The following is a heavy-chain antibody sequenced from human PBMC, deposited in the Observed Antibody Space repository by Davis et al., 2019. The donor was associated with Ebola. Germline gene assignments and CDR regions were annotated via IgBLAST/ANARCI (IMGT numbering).Heavy chain of an antibody. D-gene: IGHD3-3*01. CDR2: ISGSGGST. Sequence: GGSLRLSCTDSVITFSSYAMTWVRQAPGKGLKWVSAISGSGGSTYYADSVKGRFTISRDNSKKTLYLQMNSLRAEDTAVYYCAKSGLSFGVVKYHYGMDVWGKGTTVTVSS. CDR3: AKSGLSFGVVKYHYGMDV. V-gene: IGHV3-23*01. J-gene: IGHJ6*04. CDR1: VITFSSYA.